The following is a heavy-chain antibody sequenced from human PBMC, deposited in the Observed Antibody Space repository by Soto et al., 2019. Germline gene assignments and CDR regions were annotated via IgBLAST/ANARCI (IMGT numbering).Heavy chain of an antibody. CDR2: ISSSSSYI. J-gene: IGHJ3*02. CDR1: GFTFSSYS. Sequence: EVQLVESGGGLVKPGGSLRLSCAASGFTFSSYSMNWVRQAPGKGLEWVSSISSSSSYIYYADSVKGRFTISRDNAKNSLYLQMNRLRAEDTAVYYCAREPHDYGDYFLDAFDIWGQGTMVTVSS. CDR3: AREPHDYGDYFLDAFDI. D-gene: IGHD4-17*01. V-gene: IGHV3-21*01.